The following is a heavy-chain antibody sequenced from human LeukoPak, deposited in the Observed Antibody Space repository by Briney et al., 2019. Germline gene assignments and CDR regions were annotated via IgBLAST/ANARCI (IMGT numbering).Heavy chain of an antibody. CDR2: IFYSGIT. CDR3: ARVGYSGGWSHFDL. Sequence: SETLSLTCTVSGGSISSHYRSWSRQPPGKGRERIAYIFYSGITNYNPSLRNRVTISVDTSKPQFSLKLSSVTAADTAVYYCARVGYSGGWSHFDLWGRGTLVTVSS. J-gene: IGHJ2*01. V-gene: IGHV4-59*11. CDR1: GGSISSHY. D-gene: IGHD6-19*01.